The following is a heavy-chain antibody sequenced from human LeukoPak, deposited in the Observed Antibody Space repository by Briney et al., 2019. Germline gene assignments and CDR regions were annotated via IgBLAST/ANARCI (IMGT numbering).Heavy chain of an antibody. J-gene: IGHJ6*03. CDR1: GGSISSYY. Sequence: PSETLSLTCTVSGGSISSYYWSWIRQPPGKGLEWIGYIYTSGSTNYNPSLKSRVTISVDTSKNQFSLKLSSVTAADTAVYYCARLPLRPDSSQYYYYYMDVWGKGTTVTVSS. CDR3: ARLPLRPDSSQYYYYYMDV. CDR2: IYTSGST. V-gene: IGHV4-4*09. D-gene: IGHD6-13*01.